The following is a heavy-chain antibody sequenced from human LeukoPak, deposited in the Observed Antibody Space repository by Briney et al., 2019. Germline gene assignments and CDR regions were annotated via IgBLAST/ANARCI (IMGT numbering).Heavy chain of an antibody. D-gene: IGHD4-23*01. CDR1: GDSISSSNYY. J-gene: IGHJ4*02. Sequence: SETLSLTCTVSGDSISSSNYYWGWIRQPPGKGLEWIWSIYYSRSTFCNPSLKSRVTITVDTSKNQFSLKLSSVTAADTAVYYCARHEEYGGKPSYFDYWGQGTLVTVSS. CDR2: IYYSRST. CDR3: ARHEEYGGKPSYFDY. V-gene: IGHV4-39*01.